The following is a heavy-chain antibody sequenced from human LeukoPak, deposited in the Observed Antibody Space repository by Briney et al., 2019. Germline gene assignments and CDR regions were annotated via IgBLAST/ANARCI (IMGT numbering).Heavy chain of an antibody. CDR3: ARHAVYAGSGWSFDY. CDR2: IYTSGST. CDR1: GGSISSYY. J-gene: IGHJ4*02. V-gene: IGHV4-4*07. D-gene: IGHD6-19*01. Sequence: SETLSLTCTVSGGSISSYYWSWIRQPAGKGLEWIGRIYTSGSTNYNPSLKSRVTMSVDTSKNQFSLNLSSVTAADTAVYYCARHAVYAGSGWSFDYWGQGTLITVSS.